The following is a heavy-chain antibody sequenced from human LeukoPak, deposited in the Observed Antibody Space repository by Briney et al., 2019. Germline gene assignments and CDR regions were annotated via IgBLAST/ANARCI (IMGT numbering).Heavy chain of an antibody. Sequence: SGGSLRLSCAASGFTFSSYAMSWVRQAPGKGLEWVSAISGSGGSTYYADSVKGRFTISRDNSKNTLYLQMNSLRAEDTAVYYCAKAYYGSGRLEGTFDYWGQGTLVTVSS. CDR2: ISGSGGST. CDR3: AKAYYGSGRLEGTFDY. D-gene: IGHD3-10*01. J-gene: IGHJ4*02. CDR1: GFTFSSYA. V-gene: IGHV3-23*01.